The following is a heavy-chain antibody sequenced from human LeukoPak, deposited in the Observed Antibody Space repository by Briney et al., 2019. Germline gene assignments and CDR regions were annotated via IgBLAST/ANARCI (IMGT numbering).Heavy chain of an antibody. CDR2: ITGSGDGT. CDR1: GFTFSSYW. D-gene: IGHD4/OR15-4a*01. Sequence: PGGSLRLSCAASGFTFSSYWMSWVRQAPGKGLEWVSSITGSGDGTSAADPVTGRFSISRDNSKSTLYLQMNSLRVEDTAVYYCAKAGLVRGGALDSWGQGTLVTVSS. CDR3: AKAGLVRGGALDS. V-gene: IGHV3-23*01. J-gene: IGHJ4*02.